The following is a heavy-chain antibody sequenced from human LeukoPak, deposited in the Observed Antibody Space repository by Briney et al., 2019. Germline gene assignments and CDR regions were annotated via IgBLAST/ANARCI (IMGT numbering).Heavy chain of an antibody. CDR2: INHSGST. CDR1: GGSFSGYY. V-gene: IGHV4-34*01. J-gene: IGHJ4*02. Sequence: SETLSLTCAVYGGSFSGYYWSWIRQPPGKGLEWIGEINHSGSTNYNPSLKSRITISVDTSKNQFSLKLSSVTAADTAVYYCAREVRWLQYTSSFDYWGQGTLVTVSS. D-gene: IGHD5-24*01. CDR3: AREVRWLQYTSSFDY.